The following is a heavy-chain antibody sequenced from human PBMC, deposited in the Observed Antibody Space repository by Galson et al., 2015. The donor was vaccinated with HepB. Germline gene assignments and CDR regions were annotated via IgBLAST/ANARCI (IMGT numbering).Heavy chain of an antibody. CDR2: IQHVGSPI. CDR3: ARETSRIVFHAFDS. CDR1: GLTFRRSG. J-gene: IGHJ3*02. D-gene: IGHD2-21*01. Sequence: SLRLSCAASGLTFRRSGMHWVRQAPGKGLEWLAVIQHVGSPIRYADSVKGRFTVSRDNSMNTLYLEMNNLRAEDTAVYYCARETSRIVFHAFDSWGQGTMVTVSS. V-gene: IGHV3-33*01.